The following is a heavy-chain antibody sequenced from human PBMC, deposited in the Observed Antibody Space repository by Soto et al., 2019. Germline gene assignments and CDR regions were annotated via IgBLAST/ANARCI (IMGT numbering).Heavy chain of an antibody. J-gene: IGHJ6*03. D-gene: IGHD6-19*01. Sequence: EVQLLESGGGLVQPGGSLRLSCAASGFTFSSYAMSWVRQAPGQGLEWVSAISGSGGSTYYADSVKGRFTISRDNAKNTLYMQMNSLRAEDTAVYYCAKYLVSYPVAGNVDYYYYMDVWGKGTTVTVSS. V-gene: IGHV3-23*01. CDR3: AKYLVSYPVAGNVDYYYYMDV. CDR2: ISGSGGST. CDR1: GFTFSSYA.